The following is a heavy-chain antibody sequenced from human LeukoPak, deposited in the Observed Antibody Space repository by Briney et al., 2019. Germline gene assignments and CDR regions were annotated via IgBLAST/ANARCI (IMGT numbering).Heavy chain of an antibody. CDR1: GFTFSSYA. Sequence: GGSLRLSCAASGFTFSSYAMSWVRQAPGKGLEWVSAISGNGGSTYYADSVKGRFTISRDNSKNTLYLQMNSLRAEDTAVYYCARGYYDSSGYYSPDAFDIWGQGTMVTVSS. V-gene: IGHV3-23*01. CDR2: ISGNGGST. J-gene: IGHJ3*02. CDR3: ARGYYDSSGYYSPDAFDI. D-gene: IGHD3-22*01.